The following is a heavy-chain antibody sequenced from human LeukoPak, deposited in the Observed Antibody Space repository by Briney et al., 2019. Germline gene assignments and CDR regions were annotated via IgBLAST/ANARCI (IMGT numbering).Heavy chain of an antibody. CDR3: ARRHDSSGYDPRYYYYGMDV. D-gene: IGHD3-22*01. V-gene: IGHV3-21*01. J-gene: IGHJ6*02. CDR2: INNSSGYI. Sequence: GGSLRLSCAASGFTFRNYNMNWVRQAPGKGLEWVSSINNSSGYIYYAASVKGRFTIHRDNAKNSLYLQMNSLRAEDTAVYYCARRHDSSGYDPRYYYYGMDVWGQGTTVTVSS. CDR1: GFTFRNYN.